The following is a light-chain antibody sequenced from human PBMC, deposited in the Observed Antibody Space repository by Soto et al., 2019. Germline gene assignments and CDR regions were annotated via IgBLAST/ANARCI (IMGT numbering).Light chain of an antibody. Sequence: EVVMTQSPATVSVSPGERATLSCRASQSVSSNLAWYQQKPGQAPRLLIYGASTRATGTPARFSGSGSGTEFTLTISSLQSEDFAFYDCQQYNIWHPYTFGQGTKLEIK. CDR2: GAS. CDR1: QSVSSN. V-gene: IGKV3-15*01. J-gene: IGKJ2*01. CDR3: QQYNIWHPYT.